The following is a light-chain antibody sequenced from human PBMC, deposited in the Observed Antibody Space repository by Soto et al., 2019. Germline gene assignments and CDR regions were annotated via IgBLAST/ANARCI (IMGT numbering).Light chain of an antibody. V-gene: IGLV2-11*01. CDR1: SSDVGAYNS. J-gene: IGLJ2*01. CDR2: DVT. Sequence: QSVLTQPRSVSGSPGQSVTISCTGTSSDVGAYNSVSWYQQHPGKAPKLMIYDVTKRPSGVPDRFSGSKSGNTASLTISGLQADDEADYYCCSYAGSYTFVFGGGTKLTVL. CDR3: CSYAGSYTFV.